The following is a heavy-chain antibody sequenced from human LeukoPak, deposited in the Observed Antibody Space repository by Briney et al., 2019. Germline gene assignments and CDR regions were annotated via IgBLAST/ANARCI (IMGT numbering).Heavy chain of an antibody. Sequence: AETLSLTCTVWGGSISGYYWSWIRQPPGKGLEGIGVIYYSGSTNYNPSLKRRVPISVDTSNNQFSLKLSSVTAADTAVYYCARRMSSSTSLYYYYMDVWGKGTTVTVSS. V-gene: IGHV4-59*01. D-gene: IGHD2-2*01. CDR3: ARRMSSSTSLYYYYMDV. J-gene: IGHJ6*03. CDR2: IYYSGST. CDR1: GGSISGYY.